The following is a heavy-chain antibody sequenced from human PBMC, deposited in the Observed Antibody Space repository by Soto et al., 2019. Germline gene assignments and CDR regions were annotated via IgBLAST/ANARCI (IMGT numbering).Heavy chain of an antibody. CDR1: GFAFSNAW. Sequence: GGSLRLSCAASGFAFSNAWINWVRQAPGKGLEWVSYISKSGGTVYYADSVKGRFTISRDNAKNSLYLQMYSLRAEDTAVYHCAGRARGDYVSYYYYMDVWGKGTTVTVSS. D-gene: IGHD4-17*01. CDR3: AGRARGDYVSYYYYMDV. J-gene: IGHJ6*03. CDR2: ISKSGGTV. V-gene: IGHV3-11*01.